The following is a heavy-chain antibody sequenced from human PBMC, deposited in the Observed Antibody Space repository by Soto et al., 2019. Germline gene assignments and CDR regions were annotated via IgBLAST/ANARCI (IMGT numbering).Heavy chain of an antibody. Sequence: SETLSLTCTVSGDSIISSDFYWGWVRQPPGKGLEWIGSIFYLGSSYYNPSLKSRVTMSVDTSKNQFSLRLRSVTAADTALYFCARHSLALRKNNWFDPWGQGIMVTDSS. D-gene: IGHD3-3*02. J-gene: IGHJ5*02. CDR2: IFYLGSS. CDR1: GDSIISSDFY. V-gene: IGHV4-39*01. CDR3: ARHSLALRKNNWFDP.